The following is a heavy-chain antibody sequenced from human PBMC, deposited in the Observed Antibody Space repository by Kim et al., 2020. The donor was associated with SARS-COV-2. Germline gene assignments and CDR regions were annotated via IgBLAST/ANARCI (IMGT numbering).Heavy chain of an antibody. J-gene: IGHJ4*02. CDR3: ARDYYGSGNLGYYFDY. D-gene: IGHD3-10*01. V-gene: IGHV3-7*04. Sequence: VTGRFTIARDNAKNSLYLKMNSLRAEDTAVYYCARDYYGSGNLGYYFDYWGQGTLVTVSS.